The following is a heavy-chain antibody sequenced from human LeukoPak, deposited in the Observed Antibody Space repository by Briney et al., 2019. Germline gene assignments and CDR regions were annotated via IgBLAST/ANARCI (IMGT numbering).Heavy chain of an antibody. Sequence: GRSLRLSCAASGFTFSSYSMNWVRQAPGQRLESVSSISSSSSYISYADSVKGRFTISRDNAKNSLYLQMNSLRAKDTAVDYWARESSSSSSYWGQGTLVTVCS. V-gene: IGHV3-21*01. CDR2: ISSSSSYI. CDR1: GFTFSSYS. D-gene: IGHD6-6*01. CDR3: ARESSSSSSY. J-gene: IGHJ4*02.